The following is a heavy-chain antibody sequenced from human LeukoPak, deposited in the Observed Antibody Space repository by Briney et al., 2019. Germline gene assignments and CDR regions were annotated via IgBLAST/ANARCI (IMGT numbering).Heavy chain of an antibody. J-gene: IGHJ4*02. CDR1: GGSISSGDYY. D-gene: IGHD6-13*01. V-gene: IGHV4-61*08. Sequence: SETLSLTCTVSGGSISSGDYYWSWIRQPPGKGLEWIGYIYYSGSTNYNPSLKSRVTMSVDTSKNQFSLKLSSVTAADTAVYYCARDDGSSWPDGDYWGQGTLVTVSS. CDR2: IYYSGST. CDR3: ARDDGSSWPDGDY.